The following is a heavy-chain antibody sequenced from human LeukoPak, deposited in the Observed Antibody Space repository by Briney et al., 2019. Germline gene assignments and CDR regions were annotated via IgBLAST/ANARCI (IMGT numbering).Heavy chain of an antibody. V-gene: IGHV3-48*03. CDR1: GFTLSSYE. CDR2: ITSGGTTI. J-gene: IGHJ3*02. Sequence: PGGSLRLSCAASGFTLSSYEMNWVRQAPGKGLEWVSFITSGGTTIYYADSVKGRFTISRDNAKNSLYLQMSSLRAEDTAVYYCARANDYDNAFDIWGLGTMVTVSS. D-gene: IGHD4-17*01. CDR3: ARANDYDNAFDI.